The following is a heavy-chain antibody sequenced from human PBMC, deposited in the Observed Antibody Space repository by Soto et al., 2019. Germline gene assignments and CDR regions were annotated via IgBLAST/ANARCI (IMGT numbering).Heavy chain of an antibody. V-gene: IGHV1-46*01. Sequence: VASVKVSCKASGYTFTTYYLHWVRQAPGQGLEWMGAINPGVGSTNYAQKFQGRVIFTRDTSTRTVYMELSSLRSEDTAIYYCARVVGYYFDAWGQGTLVTVSS. CDR2: INPGVGST. CDR1: GYTFTTYY. D-gene: IGHD3-22*01. CDR3: ARVVGYYFDA. J-gene: IGHJ4*02.